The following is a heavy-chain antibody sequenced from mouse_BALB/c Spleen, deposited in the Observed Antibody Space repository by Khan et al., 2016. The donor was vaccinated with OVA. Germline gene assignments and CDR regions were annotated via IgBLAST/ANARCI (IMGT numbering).Heavy chain of an antibody. J-gene: IGHJ4*01. D-gene: IGHD2-3*01. Sequence: EVQLQESGPELVKPGASVKISCKASGYSFTGYFMNWVKQSHGKSLEWIGRINPYNGDTFYNQKFKGKATLTVDKSSSTAHMELMSLTSEDSAVYYCTDGYYWDAMDYWGQGTSVTVSS. CDR2: INPYNGDT. V-gene: IGHV1-37*01. CDR3: TDGYYWDAMDY. CDR1: GYSFTGYF.